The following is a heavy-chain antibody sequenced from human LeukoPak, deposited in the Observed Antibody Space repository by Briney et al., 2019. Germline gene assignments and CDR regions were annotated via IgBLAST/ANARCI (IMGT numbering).Heavy chain of an antibody. V-gene: IGHV4-34*01. CDR2: INHSGST. D-gene: IGHD6-19*01. J-gene: IGHJ4*02. CDR1: GGSFSGYY. Sequence: PSETLSLTCAVYGGSFSGYYWSWIRQPPGKGLEWIGEINHSGSTNYNPSLKSRVTISVDTSKNQFSLKLSSVTAADTAVYYCARGFLIPPYIVLMAYSSGWYWHYFDYWGQGTLVTVSS. CDR3: ARGFLIPPYIVLMAYSSGWYWHYFDY.